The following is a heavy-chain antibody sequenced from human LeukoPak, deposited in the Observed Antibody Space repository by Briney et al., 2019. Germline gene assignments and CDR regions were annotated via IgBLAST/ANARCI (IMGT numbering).Heavy chain of an antibody. Sequence: GESLKISCKASGYSFASYWIGWVRQMPGKGLEWMGVIFPADSDTRYSPSFQGQVTISADKSISTAYLQWSSLKASDTAMYYCASVYSSTSWDYWGQGTLVTVSS. V-gene: IGHV5-51*01. J-gene: IGHJ4*02. CDR3: ASVYSSTSWDY. CDR2: IFPADSDT. D-gene: IGHD6-13*01. CDR1: GYSFASYW.